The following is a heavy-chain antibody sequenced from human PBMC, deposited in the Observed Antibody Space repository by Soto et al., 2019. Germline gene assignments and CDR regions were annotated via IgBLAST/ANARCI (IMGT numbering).Heavy chain of an antibody. CDR2: ISYDGSNK. CDR1: GFTFRSYA. CDR3: ARVTEQWLVEEALYGMDG. J-gene: IGHJ6*02. Sequence: QVQLVESGGGVVQPGRSLRLSCAASGFTFRSYAMHWVRQAPGKGLEWVAVISYDGSNKYYADSVKGRFTISRDNSTNTLYRQRNSLRAEDTAVYYWARVTEQWLVEEALYGMDGWGQGTTVTDSS. D-gene: IGHD6-19*01. V-gene: IGHV3-30-3*01.